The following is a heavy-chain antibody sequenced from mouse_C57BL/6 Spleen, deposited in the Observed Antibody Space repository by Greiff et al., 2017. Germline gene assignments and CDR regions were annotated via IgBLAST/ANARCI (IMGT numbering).Heavy chain of an antibody. V-gene: IGHV1-81*01. Sequence: QAHVKQSGAELARPGASVKLSCKASGYTFTSYGISWVKQRTGQGLEWIGEIYPRSGNTYYNEKFKGKATLTADKSSSTAYMELRSLTSEDSAVYFCARKGLGRYFDVWGTGTTVTVSS. CDR2: IYPRSGNT. J-gene: IGHJ1*03. CDR3: ARKGLGRYFDV. CDR1: GYTFTSYG. D-gene: IGHD4-1*01.